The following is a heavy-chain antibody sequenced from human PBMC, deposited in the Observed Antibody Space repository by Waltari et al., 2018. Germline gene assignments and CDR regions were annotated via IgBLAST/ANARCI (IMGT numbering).Heavy chain of an antibody. Sequence: EVQLVESGGGLVQPGRSLRLSCAAYGFTFDASAMHWVRQAPGKGLEWVANIKQDGSDKYYVDSVKGRFTISRDNAKNSLYLQMNSLRVEDTAIYYCARLNWDVVKAFDYWGQGTLVTVSS. CDR2: IKQDGSDK. J-gene: IGHJ4*02. CDR3: ARLNWDVVKAFDY. CDR1: GFTFDASA. V-gene: IGHV3-7*01. D-gene: IGHD3-22*01.